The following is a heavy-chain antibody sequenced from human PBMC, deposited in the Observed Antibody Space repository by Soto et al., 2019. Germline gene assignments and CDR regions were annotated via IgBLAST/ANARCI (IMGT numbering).Heavy chain of an antibody. Sequence: ASVKVSCKASGGTFSSYAISWVRQAPGQGLEWMGWISAYNGNTNYAQKLQGRVTMTTGTSTSTAYMELRSLRSDDTAVYYCARDSSGWYTNYWYFDLWGRGTLVTVSS. J-gene: IGHJ2*01. CDR1: GGTFSSYA. V-gene: IGHV1-18*01. D-gene: IGHD6-19*01. CDR3: ARDSSGWYTNYWYFDL. CDR2: ISAYNGNT.